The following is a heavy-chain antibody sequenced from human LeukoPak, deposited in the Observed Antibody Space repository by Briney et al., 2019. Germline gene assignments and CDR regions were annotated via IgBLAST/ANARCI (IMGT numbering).Heavy chain of an antibody. J-gene: IGHJ3*01. CDR3: ARATGRSVFDV. D-gene: IGHD1-1*01. V-gene: IGHV1-2*02. CDR2: INPNSGDT. Sequence: GASVKVSCKASGYTFTGYYIHWVRQAPGQGLEWMGWINPNSGDTNYAQKFQGRVTMTSDTSFSTADVYLNRLRSDDTAVYYCARATGRSVFDVWGQGTVVTVSS. CDR1: GYTFTGYY.